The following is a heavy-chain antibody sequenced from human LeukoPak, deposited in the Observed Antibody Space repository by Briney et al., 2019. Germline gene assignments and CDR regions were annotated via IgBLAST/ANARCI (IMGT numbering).Heavy chain of an antibody. CDR1: GFTFSSYS. D-gene: IGHD4-11*01. Sequence: GGSLRLSCAASGFTFSSYSMSWVRQAPGKGLEWVSSISSSSSYIYYADSVKGRFTISRDNAKNSLYLQMNSLRAEDTAVYYCARVTEEGAFDIWGQGTMVIVFS. CDR2: ISSSSSYI. V-gene: IGHV3-21*04. CDR3: ARVTEEGAFDI. J-gene: IGHJ3*02.